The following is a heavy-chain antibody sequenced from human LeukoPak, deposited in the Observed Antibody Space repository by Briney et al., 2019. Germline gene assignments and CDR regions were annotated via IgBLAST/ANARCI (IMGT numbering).Heavy chain of an antibody. Sequence: PGGSLRLSCAASGFTFSSYGMHWVRQAPGKGLEWVAVISYDGSNEYYADSVKGRFTISRDNSKNTLYLQMNSLRAEDTAVYYCAHVLYGPKDYWGQGTLVTVSS. D-gene: IGHD4/OR15-4a*01. J-gene: IGHJ4*02. CDR3: AHVLYGPKDY. CDR1: GFTFSSYG. V-gene: IGHV3-30*03. CDR2: ISYDGSNE.